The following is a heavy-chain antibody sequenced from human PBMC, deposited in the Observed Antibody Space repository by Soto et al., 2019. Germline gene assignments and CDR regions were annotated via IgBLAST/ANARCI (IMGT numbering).Heavy chain of an antibody. CDR2: SGST. V-gene: IGHV4-4*09. Sequence: QVQLQESGPGLVKPSETLSLTCTVSGGSISSYYWSWIRQPPGKGLEWIASGSTNYNPSLKSRVTISEDTSKNQFALKLSSVAAADTAVYCCASRSCLGYFFDYWGQGTLVTVSS. J-gene: IGHJ4*02. CDR1: GGSISSYY. CDR3: ASRSCLGYFFDY. D-gene: IGHD3-10*01.